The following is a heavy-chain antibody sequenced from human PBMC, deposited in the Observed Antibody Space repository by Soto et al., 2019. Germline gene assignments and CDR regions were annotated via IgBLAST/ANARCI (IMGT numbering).Heavy chain of an antibody. CDR1: GGSISSYY. J-gene: IGHJ4*02. CDR3: ARALSSAAGLYFDF. CDR2: IHTTDGT. Sequence: SETLSLTCTVSGGSISSYYWSWIRQPAGKGMEWIGRIHTTDGTNYNPSLKSRVTMSIDTSNNQFSLKLSSLTAADTAVYYCARALSSAAGLYFDFWGQGTLV. D-gene: IGHD6-13*01. V-gene: IGHV4-4*07.